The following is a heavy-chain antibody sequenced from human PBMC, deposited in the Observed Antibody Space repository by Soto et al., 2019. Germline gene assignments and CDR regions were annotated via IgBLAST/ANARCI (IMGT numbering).Heavy chain of an antibody. CDR3: ARRPSGYDSTFDN. J-gene: IGHJ4*02. D-gene: IGHD5-12*01. V-gene: IGHV4-59*08. CDR1: GGSISSNY. CDR2: IFYSGRT. Sequence: QVQLQESGPGLVKPSETLSLTCTASGGSISSNYWSWIRQPPGKGLEWIGYIFYSGRTNYNPSLMGRVTISVDTAKNQFSLKLGSVTAADTAVYYCARRPSGYDSTFDNWGQGTLVTVSS.